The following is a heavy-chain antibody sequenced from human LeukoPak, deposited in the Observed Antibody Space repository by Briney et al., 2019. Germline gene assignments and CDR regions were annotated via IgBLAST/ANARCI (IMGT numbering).Heavy chain of an antibody. V-gene: IGHV3-23*01. CDR2: VSSSGGST. CDR1: GFTFSIYA. D-gene: IGHD6-19*01. CDR3: VRNKGVAVAAEYFQH. J-gene: IGHJ1*01. Sequence: GGSLRLSCAASGFTFSIYAMNWVRQAPGKGLEWVSGVSSSGGSTYYADSVKGRFTISRDNSKNTLYLHMNSLRAEDTAVYYCVRNKGVAVAAEYFQHWGQGTLVTVSS.